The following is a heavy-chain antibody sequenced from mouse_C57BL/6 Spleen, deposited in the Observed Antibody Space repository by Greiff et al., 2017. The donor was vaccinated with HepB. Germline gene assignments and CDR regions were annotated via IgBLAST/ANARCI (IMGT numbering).Heavy chain of an antibody. CDR3: ARSPMDY. V-gene: IGHV1-82*01. D-gene: IGHD6-5*01. Sequence: VQLQQSGPELVKPGASVKISCKASGYAFSSSWMNWVKQRPGKGLEWIGRIYPGDGDTNYNGKFKGKATLTADKSSSTAYMQLSSLTSEDSAVYFCARSPMDYWGQSTTLTVSS. J-gene: IGHJ2*01. CDR1: GYAFSSSW. CDR2: IYPGDGDT.